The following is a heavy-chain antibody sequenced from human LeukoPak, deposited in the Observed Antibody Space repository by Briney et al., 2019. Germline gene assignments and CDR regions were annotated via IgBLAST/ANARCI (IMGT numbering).Heavy chain of an antibody. Sequence: PSETLSLTCTVSSGSISSSSYYWGWIRQPPGKGLEWIGSIYYSGSTYYNPSLKSRVTISVDTSKNQFSLKLSSVTAADTAVYYCARGVGGSYYGGSDRDYWGQGTLVTVSS. CDR3: ARGVGGSYYGGSDRDY. CDR1: SGSISSSSYY. CDR2: IYYSGST. V-gene: IGHV4-39*07. D-gene: IGHD1-26*01. J-gene: IGHJ4*02.